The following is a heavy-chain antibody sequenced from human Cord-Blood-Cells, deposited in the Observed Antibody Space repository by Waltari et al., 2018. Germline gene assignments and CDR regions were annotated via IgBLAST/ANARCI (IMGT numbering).Heavy chain of an antibody. CDR2: INAGNGNT. CDR3: ARAGRYSEFDY. Sequence: QVQLVQSGAEVKKPGASVKVSCKASGYTFTSHARHWVRQAPGQRLEWMGRINAGNGNTKYSQKFQGRVTITRDTSASTAYMELSSLRSEDTAVYYCARAGRYSEFDYWGQGTLVTVSS. CDR1: GYTFTSHA. J-gene: IGHJ4*02. V-gene: IGHV1-3*01. D-gene: IGHD2-15*01.